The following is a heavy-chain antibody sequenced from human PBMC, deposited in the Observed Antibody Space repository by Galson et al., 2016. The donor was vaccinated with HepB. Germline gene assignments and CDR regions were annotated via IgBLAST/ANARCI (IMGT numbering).Heavy chain of an antibody. CDR2: ISPNSGGT. CDR1: GYTFTDYY. J-gene: IGHJ4*02. V-gene: IGHV1-2*02. Sequence: SVKVSCKASGYTFTDYYMHWVRQAPGQGLEWMGWISPNSGGTNYAQKFQGRVTMTRDTSISTAYMELSRLRSDDTAVYYCARGRVGATLDLDYWGQGTLVTVSS. D-gene: IGHD1-26*01. CDR3: ARGRVGATLDLDY.